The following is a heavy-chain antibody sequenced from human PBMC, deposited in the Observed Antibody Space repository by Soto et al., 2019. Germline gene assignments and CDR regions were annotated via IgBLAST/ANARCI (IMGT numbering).Heavy chain of an antibody. CDR3: ARDQTYTSSSKYGMDV. CDR1: GGSISSYY. CDR2: IYYSGST. V-gene: IGHV4-59*01. Sequence: QVQLQESGPGLVKPSETLSLTCTVSGGSISSYYWSWIRQPPGKGLEWIGYIYYSGSTNYNPSLTSRVTKSVDTSKNQFSLKLSAVTAADTAVYYCARDQTYTSSSKYGMDVWGQGTTVTVSS. D-gene: IGHD6-13*01. J-gene: IGHJ6*02.